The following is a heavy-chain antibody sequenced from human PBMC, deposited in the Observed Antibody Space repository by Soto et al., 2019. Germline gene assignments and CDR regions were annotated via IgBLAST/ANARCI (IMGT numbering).Heavy chain of an antibody. J-gene: IGHJ4*02. D-gene: IGHD5-12*01. Sequence: QVQLVESGGGLVKPGGSLRLSCAASGFTFSDYYMSWIRQAPGKGLEWVSYISSSSSYTNYADSVKGRFTISRDNAKNSRHRQMNSLRAEARSGYNGASDHHRYSGCDYVDYWGQGTLVPVSS. CDR2: ISSSSSYT. CDR3: ASDHHRYSGCDYVDY. V-gene: IGHV3-11*05. CDR1: GFTFSDYY.